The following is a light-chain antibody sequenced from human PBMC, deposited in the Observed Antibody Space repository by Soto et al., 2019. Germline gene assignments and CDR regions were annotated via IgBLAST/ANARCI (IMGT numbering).Light chain of an antibody. Sequence: IQVTQSPSPVSASVGDRVTITCRASQPISSWLAWYQQKPGQPPNLLIYSAATLRSGVPSRFRGSESGTLFTLTITNLQPEDFATYYCQQASSFPLTFGGGTKVEVK. J-gene: IGKJ4*01. CDR2: SAA. CDR3: QQASSFPLT. V-gene: IGKV1-12*01. CDR1: QPISSW.